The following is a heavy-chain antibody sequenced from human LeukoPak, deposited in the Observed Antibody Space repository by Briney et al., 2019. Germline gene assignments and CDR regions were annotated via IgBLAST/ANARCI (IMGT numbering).Heavy chain of an antibody. CDR3: AKEFFDSQQLVPYFDY. D-gene: IGHD6-13*01. CDR2: VSGSGGST. CDR1: GFTFGDHI. J-gene: IGHJ4*02. V-gene: IGHV3-23*01. Sequence: GGSLRLSCAASGFTFGDHIMNWVRQLPGKRLEWVAYVSGSGGSTYYADSVKGRFTISRDKSKNTLYLQMYSLRAEDTAIYYCAKEFFDSQQLVPYFDYWGQGTLVTVSS.